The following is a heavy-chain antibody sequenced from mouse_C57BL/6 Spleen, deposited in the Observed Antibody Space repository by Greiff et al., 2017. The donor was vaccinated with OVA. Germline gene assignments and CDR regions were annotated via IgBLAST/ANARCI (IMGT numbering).Heavy chain of an antibody. J-gene: IGHJ2*01. V-gene: IGHV1-53*01. CDR3: ARNLDY. CDR1: GYTFTRSW. CDR2: IHPSNGGT. Sequence: QVQLQQPGTELVKPGASVTLSCTASGYTFTRSWMHWVKQRPGPGLECIGHIHPSNGGTHYNEKFKRKTTLTVDKSSSTAYRQLSSLTSEDSAVYYGARNLDYWGQGTTLTGAS.